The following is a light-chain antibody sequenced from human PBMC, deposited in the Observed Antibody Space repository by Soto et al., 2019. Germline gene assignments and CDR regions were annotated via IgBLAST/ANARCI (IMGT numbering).Light chain of an antibody. CDR1: SSNIGSNY. J-gene: IGLJ2*01. Sequence: QSVLTQPPSASGTPGQRVTISCSGSSSNIGSNYVYCDQQLPGTAPKLLIYRNNQRPSGVPDGFSGSKSGTSASLAISGLRAEEEADSSSAAWYDILSGVVVFGGGTQLTVL. V-gene: IGLV1-47*01. CDR3: AAWYDILSGVVV. CDR2: RNN.